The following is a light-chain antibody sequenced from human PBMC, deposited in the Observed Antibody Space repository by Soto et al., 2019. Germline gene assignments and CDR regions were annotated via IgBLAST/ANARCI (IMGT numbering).Light chain of an antibody. CDR3: QQLNSYPFT. CDR2: AAS. J-gene: IGKJ5*01. CDR1: QGISSY. Sequence: SKVAASPTTRTASVGERVHITFRARQGISSYLAWYQQKPGKAPKLLIYAASTLQSGVPSRFSGSGSGTDFTLTISSLLLDDFAPYYCQQLNSYPFTFGQGTLLEI. V-gene: IGKV1-9*01.